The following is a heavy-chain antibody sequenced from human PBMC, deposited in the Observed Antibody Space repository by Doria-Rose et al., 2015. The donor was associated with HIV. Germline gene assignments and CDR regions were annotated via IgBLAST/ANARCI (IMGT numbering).Heavy chain of an antibody. CDR1: GGSISGGGYY. CDR3: ARCGTAATGYYFDY. Sequence: TLSLTCSVSGGSISGGGYYWSWIRQHPGKGLEWIGYIYYNGSPYYNPSLKSRVTISVDTSKNQFSLKLSSVTAADTAVYYCARCGTAATGYYFDYWGQGTLVTVSS. V-gene: IGHV4-31*03. D-gene: IGHD6-13*01. CDR2: IYYNGSP. J-gene: IGHJ4*02.